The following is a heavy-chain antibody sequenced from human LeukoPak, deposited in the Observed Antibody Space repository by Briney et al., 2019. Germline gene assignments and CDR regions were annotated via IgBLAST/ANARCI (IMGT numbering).Heavy chain of an antibody. D-gene: IGHD2-2*01. CDR2: ISSSGSTI. V-gene: IGHV3-11*01. CDR1: GFTFSDYY. J-gene: IGHJ4*02. CDR3: TRHHCTSTSCSRDY. Sequence: GGSLRLSCAASGFTFSDYYMSWIRQAPGKGLEWVSYISSSGSTIYYADSVKGRFTISRDKAKNSLYLQMNSLKTEDTALYYCTRHHCTSTSCSRDYWGQGTLVTVSS.